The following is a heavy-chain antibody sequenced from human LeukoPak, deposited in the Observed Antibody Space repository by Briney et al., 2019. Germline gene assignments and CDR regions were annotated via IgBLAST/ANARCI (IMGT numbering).Heavy chain of an antibody. D-gene: IGHD3-10*01. J-gene: IGHJ6*02. CDR2: MNPNSGNT. CDR3: ATPYYYYYYYGMDV. CDR1: GYTFTSYD. Sequence: ASVKVSCTASGYTFTSYDINWVRQATGQGLEWMGWMNPNSGNTGYAQKFQGRVTMTRNTSISTAYMELSSLRSEDTAVYYCATPYYYYYYYGMDVWGQGTTVTVSS. V-gene: IGHV1-8*01.